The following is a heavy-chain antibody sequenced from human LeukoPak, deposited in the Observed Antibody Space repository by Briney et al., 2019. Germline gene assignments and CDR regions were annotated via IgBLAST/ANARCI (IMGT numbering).Heavy chain of an antibody. CDR2: ISGSGGST. Sequence: GGSLRLSCAASGFTFSNAWMSWVRQAPGKGLEWVSAISGSGGSTYYADSVKGRFTISRDNSKNTLYLQMNSLRAEDTAVYYCATTGVAATQFDYWGQGTLVTVSS. CDR1: GFTFSNAW. CDR3: ATTGVAATQFDY. D-gene: IGHD2-15*01. J-gene: IGHJ4*02. V-gene: IGHV3-23*01.